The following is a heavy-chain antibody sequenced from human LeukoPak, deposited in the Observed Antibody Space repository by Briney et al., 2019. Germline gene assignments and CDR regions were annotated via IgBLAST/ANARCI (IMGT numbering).Heavy chain of an antibody. V-gene: IGHV3-48*01. CDR2: ISIGGTI. Sequence: GGSLRLACAASGFTLSGYSMNWVRQAPGRGLEWVSHISIGGTIYYADSVKGRFTISRDNAKNSVYLQMNNLRVEDTAVYYCSTGKFDYWGQGTLVTVSS. CDR3: STGKFDY. J-gene: IGHJ4*02. CDR1: GFTLSGYS.